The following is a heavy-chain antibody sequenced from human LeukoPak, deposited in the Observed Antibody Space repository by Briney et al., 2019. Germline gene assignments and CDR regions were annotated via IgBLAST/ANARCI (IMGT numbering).Heavy chain of an antibody. J-gene: IGHJ4*02. CDR2: IYYSGST. D-gene: IGHD4-17*01. V-gene: IGHV4-39*01. CDR1: GGSISSSSYY. Sequence: SETLSLTCTVSGGSISSSSYYWGWIRQPPGEGLEWIGSIYYSGSTYYNPSLKSRVTISVDTSKNQFSLKLSSVTAADTAVYYCARRLYGDQVDYWGQGTLVTVSS. CDR3: ARRLYGDQVDY.